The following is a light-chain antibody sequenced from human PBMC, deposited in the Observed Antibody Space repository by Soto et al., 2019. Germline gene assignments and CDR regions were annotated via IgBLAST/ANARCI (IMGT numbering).Light chain of an antibody. CDR2: AAS. CDR1: QSISSSY. J-gene: IGKJ2*01. CDR3: QQYGSSSYT. V-gene: IGKV3-20*01. Sequence: EIVLTQSPGTLSLSPGERATLSCRASQSISSSYLAWYQQKPGQAPRLLIYAASSRATGIPDRFSGSGSGTDFTLTLSRLELEDFAVYYCQQYGSSSYTFGQGTQLEIK.